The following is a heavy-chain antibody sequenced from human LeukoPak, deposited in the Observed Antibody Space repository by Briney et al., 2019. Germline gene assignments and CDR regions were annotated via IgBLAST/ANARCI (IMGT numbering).Heavy chain of an antibody. CDR3: AKEISDWYNYFDY. CDR2: IYYSGST. J-gene: IGHJ4*02. V-gene: IGHV4-59*01. Sequence: PSETLSLTCTVSGGSISSYYWSWIRQPPGKGLEWIGYIYYSGSTNYNPSLKSRVTISVDTSKNQFSLKLSSVTAADTAVYYCAKEISDWYNYFDYWGQGTLVTVSS. CDR1: GGSISSYY. D-gene: IGHD3-9*01.